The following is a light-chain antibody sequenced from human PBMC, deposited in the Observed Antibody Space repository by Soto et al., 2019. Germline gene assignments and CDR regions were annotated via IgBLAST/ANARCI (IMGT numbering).Light chain of an antibody. J-gene: IGKJ4*01. CDR3: QQNGSSLT. Sequence: EIVLTQSPGPLSSSPGEIATLSCRASQSGSSSYLAWYQQKPGQALRLLIYGASSRATGIPDRFSGSGSGTDFTLTISMLEPEDFAVYYCQQNGSSLTFGGTTKVEIK. CDR1: QSGSSSY. CDR2: GAS. V-gene: IGKV3-20*01.